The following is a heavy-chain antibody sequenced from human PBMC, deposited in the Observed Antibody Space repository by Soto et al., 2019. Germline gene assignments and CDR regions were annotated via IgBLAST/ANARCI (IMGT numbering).Heavy chain of an antibody. CDR3: ASDLTAAADTGGD. D-gene: IGHD6-13*01. CDR2: IWYDGSNE. CDR1: GFTFNSFG. J-gene: IGHJ4*02. V-gene: IGHV3-33*01. Sequence: QVQLVESGGGVVQPGRSLRLSCAASGFTFNSFGMHWVRQAPGKGLEWVAFIWYDGSNEYYADPVKGRFTISRDNSKNTLYLQMNSLRAEDTAVYYCASDLTAAADTGGDWGQGTLVTVSS.